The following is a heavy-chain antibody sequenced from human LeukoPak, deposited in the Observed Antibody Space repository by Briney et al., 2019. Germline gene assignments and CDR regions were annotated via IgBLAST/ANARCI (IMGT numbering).Heavy chain of an antibody. CDR2: INPNSGGT. Sequence: ASVKVSCKASGYTFTGYYMHWVRQAPGQGLEWMGWINPNSGGTNYAQKFQGRVTMTRDTSISTAYMELRSLRSDDTAVYYCARGRVWDCSGGSCYSFFAFDIWGQGTMVTVSS. J-gene: IGHJ3*02. V-gene: IGHV1-2*02. CDR3: ARGRVWDCSGGSCYSFFAFDI. CDR1: GYTFTGYY. D-gene: IGHD2-15*01.